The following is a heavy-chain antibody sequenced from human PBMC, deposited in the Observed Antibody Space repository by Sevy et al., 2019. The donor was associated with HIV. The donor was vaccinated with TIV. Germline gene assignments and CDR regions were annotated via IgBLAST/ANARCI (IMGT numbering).Heavy chain of an antibody. CDR2: IIPIFGTT. J-gene: IGHJ4*02. V-gene: IGHV1-69*13. D-gene: IGHD3-22*01. CDR3: ARGVNMIRGGGYYFDY. Sequence: ASVKVSCKASGGTFSSYAIHWVRQAPGQGLEWMGGIIPIFGTTNYAQKFQGRVTITADESTSTSNMELSSLRSEDTAVYYCARGVNMIRGGGYYFDYWGQRTLVTVSS. CDR1: GGTFSSYA.